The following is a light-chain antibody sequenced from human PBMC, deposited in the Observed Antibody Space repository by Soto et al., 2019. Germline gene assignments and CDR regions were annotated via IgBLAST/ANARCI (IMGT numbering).Light chain of an antibody. CDR2: YDS. CDR3: QVWDNNSDHVV. CDR1: NIDSKS. Sequence: SYELTQPPSASVAPGKTARITCGGDNIDSKSVHWYQQRPGQAPVLVIYYDSDRPSGIPERFSGSNSGNTATLTISRVEAGDEADYYCQVWDNNSDHVVFGGGTKLTVL. V-gene: IGLV3-21*04. J-gene: IGLJ2*01.